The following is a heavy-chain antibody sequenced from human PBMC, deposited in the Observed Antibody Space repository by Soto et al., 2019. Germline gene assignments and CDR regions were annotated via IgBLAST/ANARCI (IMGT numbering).Heavy chain of an antibody. V-gene: IGHV1-18*01. J-gene: IGHJ6*02. Sequence: QVQLVQSRAEVKNPGASVKVSCKASGYSFTRYGIAWARQAPGQGLEWMGWINTYNGNTIYAQNLQGRVTLTTDTXXSTAYMELTSLRSNDTAIYYCAMVDVYVTPSPQDVWGQGTTVIVSS. D-gene: IGHD3-16*01. CDR3: AMVDVYVTPSPQDV. CDR1: GYSFTRYG. CDR2: INTYNGNT.